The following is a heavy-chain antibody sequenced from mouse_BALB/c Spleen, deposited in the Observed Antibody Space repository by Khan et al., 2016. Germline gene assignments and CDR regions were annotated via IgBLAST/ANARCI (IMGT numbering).Heavy chain of an antibody. Sequence: EVKLEESGGGLVQPGESLKLSCESNEYEFPSHDMSWVRKTPEKRLEMVAAINSAGNDTYYQDTMARRFIISRDNTKKTLYLQINSLSSENTALYYCTRHYYGSSFWFAYWGRGTLVTVSA. J-gene: IGHJ3*01. CDR3: TRHYYGSSFWFAY. D-gene: IGHD1-1*01. CDR1: EYEFPSHD. V-gene: IGHV5-2*03. CDR2: INSAGNDT.